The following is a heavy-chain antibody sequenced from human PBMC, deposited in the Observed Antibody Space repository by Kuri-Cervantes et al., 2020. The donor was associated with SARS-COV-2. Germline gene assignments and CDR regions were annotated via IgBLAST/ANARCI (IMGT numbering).Heavy chain of an antibody. Sequence: GSLRLSCAFYGEPFSGYYWTWIRQSPGKGLEWIGEVNHRGDTNYNPSLMGRVIISVDTSNSQFSLRLTSVTAADTAVYYCARRWSLVGATFFDYWGQGTLVTVSS. V-gene: IGHV4-34*01. J-gene: IGHJ4*02. CDR3: ARRWSLVGATFFDY. CDR1: GEPFSGYY. CDR2: VNHRGDT. D-gene: IGHD1-26*01.